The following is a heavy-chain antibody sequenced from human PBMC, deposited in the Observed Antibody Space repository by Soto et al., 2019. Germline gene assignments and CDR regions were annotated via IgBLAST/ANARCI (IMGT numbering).Heavy chain of an antibody. CDR2: IIPIFGTA. Sequence: ASVKVSCKASGGTFSSYAISWVRQAPGQGLEWMGGIIPIFGTANYAQKFQGRVTITADESTSTAYMELSSLRSEDTAVYYCARDRADTAMVSFRHPLNYYYYGMDVWGQGTTVTVS. D-gene: IGHD5-18*01. CDR3: ARDRADTAMVSFRHPLNYYYYGMDV. V-gene: IGHV1-69*13. J-gene: IGHJ6*02. CDR1: GGTFSSYA.